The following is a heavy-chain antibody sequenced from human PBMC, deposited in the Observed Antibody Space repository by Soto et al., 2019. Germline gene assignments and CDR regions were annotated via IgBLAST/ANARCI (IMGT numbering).Heavy chain of an antibody. J-gene: IGHJ6*02. V-gene: IGHV1-69*13. CDR1: GGTFSSYA. Sequence: GASVKVSCKASGGTFSSYAISWVRQAPGQGLEWMGGIIPIFGTANYAQKFQGRVTITADESTSTAYMELSSLRSEDTAVYYCATPPEGGTAYYYCGMAVWGQGTTVTGSS. CDR3: ATPPEGGTAYYYCGMAV. CDR2: IIPIFGTA. D-gene: IGHD3-16*01.